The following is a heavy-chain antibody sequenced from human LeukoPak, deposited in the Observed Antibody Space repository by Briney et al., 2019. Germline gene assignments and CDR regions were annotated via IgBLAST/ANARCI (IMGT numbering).Heavy chain of an antibody. D-gene: IGHD3-22*01. Sequence: GGSLRLSCAASGFTFSSYAMSWVRQAPGKGLEGGSAISGSGGSTYYADSVKGRFTISRDNSKNTLYLQMNSLRAEDTAVYYCAKVPHYYDSSGYLSHYFDYWGQGTLVTVSS. J-gene: IGHJ4*02. CDR2: ISGSGGST. CDR3: AKVPHYYDSSGYLSHYFDY. CDR1: GFTFSSYA. V-gene: IGHV3-23*01.